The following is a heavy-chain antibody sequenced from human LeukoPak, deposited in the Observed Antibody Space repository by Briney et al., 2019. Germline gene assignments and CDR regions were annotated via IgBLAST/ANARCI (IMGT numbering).Heavy chain of an antibody. J-gene: IGHJ4*02. CDR1: GFSLTDIY. CDR2: IHSGGKS. V-gene: IGHV3-53*01. D-gene: IGHD3-10*01. CDR3: ARDGGATMVRGVATYDS. Sequence: GGSLRLSCAASGFSLTDIYMSWVRQAPGRGLEWVSVIHSGGKSYNADSVKGRFTISRDDSKNTVYLQMNSLRAEDTAVYYCARDGGATMVRGVATYDSWGQGTLVTVSS.